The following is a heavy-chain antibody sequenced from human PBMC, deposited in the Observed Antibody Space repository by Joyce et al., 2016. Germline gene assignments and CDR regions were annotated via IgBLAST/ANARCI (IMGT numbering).Heavy chain of an antibody. CDR3: AMDGPGAIWGEVSFYGMDI. CDR2: ISNNGNIQ. V-gene: IGHV3-30*03. CDR1: AFAFSAHG. D-gene: IGHD2-2*02. J-gene: IGHJ6*02. Sequence: QVQLVESGGGVVQPGRSLRLSCAASAFAFSAHGMHWVRQAPGKGLEWVALISNNGNIQYYGDSVKGRFTISRDNSKKTLYLQMNSLRVEDTAVYHCAMDGPGAIWGEVSFYGMDIWGQGTRVTVSS.